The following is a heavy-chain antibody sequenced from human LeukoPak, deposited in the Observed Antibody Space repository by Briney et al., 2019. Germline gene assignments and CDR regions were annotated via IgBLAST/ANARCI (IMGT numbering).Heavy chain of an antibody. CDR1: GVTFTSYS. Sequence: GGSLRLSCVASGVTFTSYSMHWGRQAPGQGLEWVSSMNSDSNYIYYADSVKGRFTISRDNAKNSLYLQMNSLRVEDTAVYYFSRGNFSRSGFEFYFDYWGQGTLVTVSS. J-gene: IGHJ4*02. V-gene: IGHV3-21*01. CDR3: SRGNFSRSGFEFYFDY. CDR2: MNSDSNYI. D-gene: IGHD5-12*01.